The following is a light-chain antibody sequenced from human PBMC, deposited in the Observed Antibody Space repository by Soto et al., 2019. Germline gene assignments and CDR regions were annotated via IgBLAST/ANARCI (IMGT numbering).Light chain of an antibody. CDR2: DAS. V-gene: IGKV3-11*01. CDR3: QQRSNWPPA. J-gene: IGKJ1*01. CDR1: ESVTTY. Sequence: DIVLTQSPCTLSLSPGERATLSCRASESVTTYLAWYQQKPCQAPRLLIYDASNRGSGIPARFSGSGSGTDFTLTISSLEPEDFAVYYCQQRSNWPPAFGQGTKVDIK.